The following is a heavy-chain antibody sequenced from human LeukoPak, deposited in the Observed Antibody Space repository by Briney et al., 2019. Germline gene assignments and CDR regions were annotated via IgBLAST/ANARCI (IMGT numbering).Heavy chain of an antibody. CDR2: ISSSSSYI. J-gene: IGHJ5*02. CDR3: TRDREQPGGNWFDP. Sequence: GGSLRLSCAASGFTFSSYSMNWVRQAPGKGLEWVSSISSSSSYIYYADSVKGRFSISRDNAKNSLYLQMNTLRAEDTAVYYCTRDREQPGGNWFDPWGQGTLVTVSS. CDR1: GFTFSSYS. D-gene: IGHD1-26*01. V-gene: IGHV3-21*03.